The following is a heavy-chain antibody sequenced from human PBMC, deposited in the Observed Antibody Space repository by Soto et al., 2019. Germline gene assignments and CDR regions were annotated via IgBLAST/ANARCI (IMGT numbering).Heavy chain of an antibody. D-gene: IGHD6-6*01. CDR2: IYYSGST. V-gene: IGHV4-30-2*05. CDR1: GGSISSGGYS. CDR3: ARERPDGARLDP. J-gene: IGHJ5*02. Sequence: SETLSLTCAVSGGSISSGGYSWSWIQQPPGKGLEWIGYIYYSGSTYYNPSLKSRVTISVDTSKNQFSLKLSSVTAADTAVYYCARERPDGARLDPWGQGTLVTVSS.